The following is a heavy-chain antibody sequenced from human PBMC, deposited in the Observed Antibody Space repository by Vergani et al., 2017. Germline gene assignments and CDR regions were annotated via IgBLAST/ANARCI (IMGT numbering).Heavy chain of an antibody. J-gene: IGHJ6*02. Sequence: VQLLESGGDLVQPGGSLRLSCAVSGFTFTTYAMNWVRQAPGKGLEWVAGISGSGRSTYYAGPVKGRFTISRDSSKKTLYLQMNSLIAGDTAVYYCAKGKPLNSRYDNPYYYHAREVWGQGTTVTVSS. D-gene: IGHD5-12*01. CDR2: ISGSGRST. CDR3: AKGKPLNSRYDNPYYYHAREV. CDR1: GFTFTTYA. V-gene: IGHV3-23*01.